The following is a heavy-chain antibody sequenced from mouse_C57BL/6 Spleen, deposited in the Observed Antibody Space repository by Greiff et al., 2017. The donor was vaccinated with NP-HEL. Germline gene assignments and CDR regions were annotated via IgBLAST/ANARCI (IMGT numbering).Heavy chain of an antibody. CDR3: TRDSNYVLDY. Sequence: EVMLVESGGGLVQPGGSMKLSCVASGFTFSNYWMNWVRQSPEKGLEWVAQIRLKSDNYATHYAESVKGRFTISRDDSKSSVYLQMNNLRAEDTGIYYCTRDSNYVLDYWGQGTTLTVSS. CDR1: GFTFSNYW. V-gene: IGHV6-3*01. J-gene: IGHJ2*01. D-gene: IGHD2-5*01. CDR2: IRLKSDNYAT.